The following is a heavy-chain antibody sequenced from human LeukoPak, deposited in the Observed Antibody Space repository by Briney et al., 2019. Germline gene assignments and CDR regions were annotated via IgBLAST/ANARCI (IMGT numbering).Heavy chain of an antibody. CDR1: GDSVSNYY. CDR3: ARKRSFDL. J-gene: IGHJ4*02. D-gene: IGHD3-9*01. V-gene: IGHV4-59*02. Sequence: SETLSLTCTVSGDSVSNYYWSWIRQPPGKRLEWTGCIYYSESATYNPSLKSRVTISLDTSKNQFFLKLSSVTAADTAVYYCARKRSFDLWGQGTLVTVSS. CDR2: IYYSESA.